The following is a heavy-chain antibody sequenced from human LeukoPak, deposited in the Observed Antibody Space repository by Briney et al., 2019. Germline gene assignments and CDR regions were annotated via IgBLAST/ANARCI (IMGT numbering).Heavy chain of an antibody. CDR1: GASVSSYY. Sequence: SETLSLTCTVSGASVSSYYWSWIRKPPGKGLEWIGFSAHTGSPSYNPSLKSRVSISVDKSMNHFSLRLTSVTTADTAVYYCARYYADVNGYYYYYDYWGQGTLVTVSS. V-gene: IGHV4-59*02. J-gene: IGHJ4*02. CDR3: ARYYADVNGYYYYYDY. D-gene: IGHD3-22*01. CDR2: SAHTGSP.